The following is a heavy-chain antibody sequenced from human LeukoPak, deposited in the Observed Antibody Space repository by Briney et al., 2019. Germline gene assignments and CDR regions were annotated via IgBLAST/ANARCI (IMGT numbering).Heavy chain of an antibody. CDR1: GYSISSGYY. Sequence: SETLSLTCAVSGYSISSGYYWGWIRQPPGKGLEWIGSIYHSGSTYYNPSLKSRVTISVDTSKNQFSLKLSSVTAADTAVYYCARESFKVRGFPDHWGQGTLVTVSS. V-gene: IGHV4-38-2*02. CDR2: IYHSGST. CDR3: ARESFKVRGFPDH. J-gene: IGHJ4*02. D-gene: IGHD3-10*01.